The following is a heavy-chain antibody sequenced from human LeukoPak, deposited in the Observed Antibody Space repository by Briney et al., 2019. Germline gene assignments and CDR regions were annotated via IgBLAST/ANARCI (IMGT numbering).Heavy chain of an antibody. CDR2: IYYSGST. J-gene: IGHJ4*02. CDR3: AGQIAAATLYYFDS. CDR1: GGSISSSSYY. V-gene: IGHV4-39*01. D-gene: IGHD6-13*01. Sequence: PSETLSLTCTVSGGSISSSSYYWGWIRQPPGKGLEWIGSIYYSGSTYYNPSLKSRVTISVDTSKNQFSLKLSSVTAADTALYYCAGQIAAATLYYFDSWGQGTLVTVSS.